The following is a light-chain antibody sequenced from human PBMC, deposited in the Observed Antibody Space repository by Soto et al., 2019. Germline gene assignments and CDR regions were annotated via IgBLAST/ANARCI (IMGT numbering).Light chain of an antibody. CDR3: QHYGTSTRT. Sequence: EIVLTQSPGTLSLSPGDSATLSCRATQSVSATYLAWYQQKPGQAPRLLIYAASSRATDIPDRFSGSGSGTDFTLAISRLETEDFAGDWCQHYGTSTRTFVQGTKVEIK. CDR2: AAS. J-gene: IGKJ1*01. CDR1: QSVSATY. V-gene: IGKV3-20*01.